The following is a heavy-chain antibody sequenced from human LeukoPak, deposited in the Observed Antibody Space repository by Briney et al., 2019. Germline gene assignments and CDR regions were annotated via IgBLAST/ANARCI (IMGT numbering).Heavy chain of an antibody. D-gene: IGHD3-10*01. V-gene: IGHV4-59*01. CDR3: ARDPGGWYFDL. CDR2: IHYSGST. Sequence: SETLSLTCTVSGGSISSYYWSWIRQPPGKGLEWIGYIHYSGSTNYNPSFKSRVTISADTSKNQSSLKLSSVTAADTAVYYCARDPGGWYFDLWGRGTLVTVSS. J-gene: IGHJ2*01. CDR1: GGSISSYY.